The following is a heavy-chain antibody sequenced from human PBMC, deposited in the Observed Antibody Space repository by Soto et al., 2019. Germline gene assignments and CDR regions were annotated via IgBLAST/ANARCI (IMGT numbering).Heavy chain of an antibody. CDR3: ARAGLRARDAFDI. CDR1: GFPFSLYG. Sequence: GGSLRLSCAASGFPFSLYGMSWARQAPGKGLEWVANINQDGSEKNYVDSIKGRFTISRDNAKNSLYLQMDSLRVEDTAVYYCARAGLRARDAFDIWGQGTMVTVSS. D-gene: IGHD6-6*01. V-gene: IGHV3-7*03. CDR2: INQDGSEK. J-gene: IGHJ3*02.